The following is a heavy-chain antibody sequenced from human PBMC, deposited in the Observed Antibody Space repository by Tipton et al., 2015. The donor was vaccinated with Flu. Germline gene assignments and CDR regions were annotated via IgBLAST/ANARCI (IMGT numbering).Heavy chain of an antibody. D-gene: IGHD1-26*01. J-gene: IGHJ6*02. V-gene: IGHV4-59*08. CDR2: IYYSGGT. CDR3: ARVTLEYHGNYWGLGGMDV. CDR1: GDSFMTYY. Sequence: GLVKPSETLSLTCTVSGDSFMTYYWAWIRQSPGKGLEWIGYIYYSGGTNYNPSLKSRVTMSVDTSKKQFSLRLTSVTAADTAVYYCARVTLEYHGNYWGLGGMDVWGLGTTVTVSS.